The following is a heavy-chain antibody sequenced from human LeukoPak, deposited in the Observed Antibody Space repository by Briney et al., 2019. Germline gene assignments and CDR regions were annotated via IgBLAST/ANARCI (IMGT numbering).Heavy chain of an antibody. J-gene: IGHJ4*02. CDR1: GASISSLH. V-gene: IGHV4-59*11. D-gene: IGHD3-16*01. CDR2: IDGSGSP. CDR3: ARGGFYFLY. Sequence: SETLSLTCTVSGASISSLHWSWVRQPPGKGLEWIGYIDGSGSPNYNPSLKGRVTISEDTSKSQFSLRLTSVTAADTGVYYCARGGFYFLYLSQGTLVTVSS.